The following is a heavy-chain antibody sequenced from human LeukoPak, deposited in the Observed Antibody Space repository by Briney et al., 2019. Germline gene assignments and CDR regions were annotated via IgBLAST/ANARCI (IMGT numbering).Heavy chain of an antibody. J-gene: IGHJ5*02. V-gene: IGHV1-2*02. CDR2: INPNTGGT. D-gene: IGHD6-13*01. CDR3: AKVPPSIIAAGNWLGP. Sequence: GASVKVSCKASGGTFSSYAISWVRQAPGQGLEWMGRINPNTGGTDYAQKFQGRVTMTRDTSITTAYMELSRLTSDDTAIYYCAKVPPSIIAAGNWLGPWGQGALVTVSS. CDR1: GGTFSSYA.